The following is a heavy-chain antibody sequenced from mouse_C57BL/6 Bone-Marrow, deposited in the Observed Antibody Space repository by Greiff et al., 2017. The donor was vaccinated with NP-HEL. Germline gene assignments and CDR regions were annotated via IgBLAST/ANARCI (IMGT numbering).Heavy chain of an antibody. CDR2: INPYNGGT. Sequence: EVKLMESGPVLVKPGASVKMSCKASGYTFTDYYMNWVKQSHGKSLEWIGVINPYNGGTSYNQKFKGKATLTVDKSSSTAYMELNSLTSEDSAVYYCARERRDGNGYFDYWGQGTTLTVSS. CDR3: ARERRDGNGYFDY. CDR1: GYTFTDYY. V-gene: IGHV1-19*01. D-gene: IGHD2-1*01. J-gene: IGHJ2*01.